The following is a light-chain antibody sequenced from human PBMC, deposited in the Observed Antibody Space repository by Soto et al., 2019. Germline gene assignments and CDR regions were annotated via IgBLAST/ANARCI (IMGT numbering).Light chain of an antibody. J-gene: IGLJ1*01. CDR2: DVG. CDR3: NSYREDHPRFYV. Sequence: QSALTQPASVSGSPGQSITISCTGTSSDVGGYNYVSWYQQDPGKAPKLMIYDVGSRPSGVSSRFSGSKSGNTASLAISGLQAEDEADYYCNSYREDHPRFYVFGTGTKLTVL. V-gene: IGLV2-14*01. CDR1: SSDVGGYNY.